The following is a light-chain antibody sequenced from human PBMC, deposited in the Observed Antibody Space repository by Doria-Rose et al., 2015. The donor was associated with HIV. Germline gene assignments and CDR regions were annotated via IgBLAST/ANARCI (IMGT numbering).Light chain of an antibody. CDR1: QSFSSTY. J-gene: IGKJ1*01. CDR3: LQYGTSWT. V-gene: IGKV3-20*01. Sequence: QSPGTLSLSPGERATLSCRASQSFSSTYLAWYQQKPGKTPILLIYDASISATGIPDRFSASGSGTDFTLTINRLKPEDFALYYCLQYGTSWTFGRGTKVEI. CDR2: DAS.